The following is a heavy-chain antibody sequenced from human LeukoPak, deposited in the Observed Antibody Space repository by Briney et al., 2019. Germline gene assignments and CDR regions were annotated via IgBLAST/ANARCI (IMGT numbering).Heavy chain of an antibody. Sequence: GGSLRLSCAASGFTFDDYAMHWVRHAPGKGLEWVSGISWNSGSIGYADSVKGRFTISRDNAKYSLYLQMNSLRAEDTALYYCAKSDTVVTPYYFDYWGQGTLVTVSS. V-gene: IGHV3-9*01. D-gene: IGHD4-23*01. CDR2: ISWNSGSI. J-gene: IGHJ4*02. CDR1: GFTFDDYA. CDR3: AKSDTVVTPYYFDY.